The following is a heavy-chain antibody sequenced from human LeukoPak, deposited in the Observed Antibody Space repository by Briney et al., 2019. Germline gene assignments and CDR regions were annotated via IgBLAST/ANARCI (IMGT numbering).Heavy chain of an antibody. D-gene: IGHD3-3*01. CDR3: ASFAVASTFDY. Sequence: GESLQISSKASAYGFTRYWIGWVRQMPGHPREWMGIIYRGDSDTRSSPPFQRQITISAHKSISTAYLQWSSLKASGTAMYYCASFAVASTFDYWGQGTLVTVSS. CDR2: IYRGDSDT. J-gene: IGHJ4*02. V-gene: IGHV5-51*01. CDR1: AYGFTRYW.